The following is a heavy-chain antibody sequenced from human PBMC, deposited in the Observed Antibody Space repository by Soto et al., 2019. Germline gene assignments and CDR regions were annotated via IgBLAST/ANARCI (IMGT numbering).Heavy chain of an antibody. CDR1: GGSISSGGYS. CDR2: IYHSGST. V-gene: IGHV4-30-2*01. CDR3: AAGGGLPRYY. D-gene: IGHD5-12*01. J-gene: IGHJ4*02. Sequence: QLQLQESGSGLVKPSQTLSLTCAVSGGSISSGGYSWSWIRQPPGKGLEWIGYIYHSGSTYYNPSLRSRATISVDRSKNQVSLKLSSVTAADTAVYYCAAGGGLPRYYWGQGTLVTVSS.